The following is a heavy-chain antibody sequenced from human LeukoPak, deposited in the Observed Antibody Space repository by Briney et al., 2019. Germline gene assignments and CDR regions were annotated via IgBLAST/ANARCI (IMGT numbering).Heavy chain of an antibody. V-gene: IGHV3-74*01. J-gene: IGHJ5*02. Sequence: PGGSLRLSCAASGFTFSSYWMHWVRQAPGKGLVWVSRINSDGSSTIYAHSVKGRFTISRDNAKNTLYLQMNSLRAEDRAVYYCARGVSPPYCSGGSCYSGWFDPWGQGTLVTVSS. CDR3: ARGVSPPYCSGGSCYSGWFDP. CDR2: INSDGSST. D-gene: IGHD2-15*01. CDR1: GFTFSSYW.